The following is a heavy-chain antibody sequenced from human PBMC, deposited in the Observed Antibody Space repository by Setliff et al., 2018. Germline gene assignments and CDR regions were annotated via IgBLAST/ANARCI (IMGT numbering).Heavy chain of an antibody. Sequence: GASVKVSCKASGYTFSSHYIHWVRQAPGQGLEWMGIINPSGGTTSYAPKFQGRVSMTRDTSTSTVYMQLSSLRSEDTAVYYCARDRDIGVATHAMDVWGQGTTVTVS. CDR2: INPSGGTT. CDR1: GYTFSSHY. V-gene: IGHV1-46*01. D-gene: IGHD2-15*01. CDR3: ARDRDIGVATHAMDV. J-gene: IGHJ6*02.